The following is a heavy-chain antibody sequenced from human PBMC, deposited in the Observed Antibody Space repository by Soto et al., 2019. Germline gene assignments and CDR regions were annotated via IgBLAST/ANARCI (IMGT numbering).Heavy chain of an antibody. J-gene: IGHJ4*02. CDR2: ISYDGSNK. Sequence: QVQLVESGGGVVQPGRSLRLSCAASGFTFSSYAMHWVRQAPGKGLEWVAVISYDGSNKYYADSVKGRFTISRDNSKNTLYLQMSSLGAEDTAVYYCAKAARTDYGDYAPYYFDYWGQGTLVTVSS. V-gene: IGHV3-30-3*01. CDR3: AKAARTDYGDYAPYYFDY. D-gene: IGHD4-17*01. CDR1: GFTFSSYA.